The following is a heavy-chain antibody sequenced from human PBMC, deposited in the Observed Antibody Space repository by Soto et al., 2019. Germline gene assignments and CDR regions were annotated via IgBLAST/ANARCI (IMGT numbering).Heavy chain of an antibody. CDR1: GGTFSSYA. V-gene: IGHV1-69*01. D-gene: IGHD2-15*01. J-gene: IGHJ1*01. CDR3: ARGGYCSGGSCYDLFQH. CDR2: IIPIFGTA. Sequence: QVQLVQSGAEVKKPGSSVKVSCKASGGTFSSYAISWVRQAPGQGLEWMGGIIPIFGTANYAQKFQGRVTITADESTSTAYMELSSLRSEDTAVYYCARGGYCSGGSCYDLFQHWGQGTLVTVSS.